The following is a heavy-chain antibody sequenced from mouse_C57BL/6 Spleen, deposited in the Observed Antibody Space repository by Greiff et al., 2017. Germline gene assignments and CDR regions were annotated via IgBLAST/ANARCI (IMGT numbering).Heavy chain of an antibody. CDR1: GFNIKNTY. J-gene: IGHJ2*01. CDR3: ARRVSRGFYFGC. CDR2: IDPASGNT. V-gene: IGHV14-3*01. Sequence: EVQLQQSVAELVRPGASVKLSCTASGFNIKNTYMHWVKQRPEQGLEWIGRIDPASGNTKYAPKFQGKATITADTSSSTAYLQLSSLTSEDTAVYCCARRVSRGFYFGCWGQGTTLTVSS. D-gene: IGHD1-1*01.